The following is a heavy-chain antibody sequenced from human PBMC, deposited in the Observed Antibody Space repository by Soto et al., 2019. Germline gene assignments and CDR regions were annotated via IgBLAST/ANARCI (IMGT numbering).Heavy chain of an antibody. D-gene: IGHD3-3*01. CDR2: MNPNSGNT. Sequence: QVQLGQSGAEVKKPGASVKVSCKASGYTFTSYDINWVRQATGQGLEWMGWMNPNSGNTGYAQKFQGRGTMTRKNYIRTAYMELSSMRSEETAVYYYGRVGLDDFWGAGDVWGQGTTVTVSS. CDR1: GYTFTSYD. V-gene: IGHV1-8*01. CDR3: GRVGLDDFWGAGDV. J-gene: IGHJ6*02.